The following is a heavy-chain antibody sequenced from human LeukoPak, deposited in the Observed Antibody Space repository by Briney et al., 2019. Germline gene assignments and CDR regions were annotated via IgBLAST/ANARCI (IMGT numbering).Heavy chain of an antibody. J-gene: IGHJ5*02. Sequence: SETLSLTCAVYGGSFSGYYWSWIRQPPGKGLGWIGEINHSGSTNYNPSLKSRVTISVDTSKNQFSLKLSSVTAADTAVYYCARDLYYYYSGSYFGLDPWGQGTLVTVSS. V-gene: IGHV4-34*01. D-gene: IGHD3-10*01. CDR3: ARDLYYYYSGSYFGLDP. CDR2: INHSGST. CDR1: GGSFSGYY.